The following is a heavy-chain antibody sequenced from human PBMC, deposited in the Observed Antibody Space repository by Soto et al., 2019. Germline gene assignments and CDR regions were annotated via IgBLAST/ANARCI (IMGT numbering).Heavy chain of an antibody. CDR1: GFIFSNYA. Sequence: GASVKVSCKTSGFIFSNYAVSWVRQAPGQGLEWMGWISAYNGNTNYAQKLQGRVTMTTDTSTSTAYMELRSLRSDDTAVYYCARSGSSTSYYYYGMDVWGQGTTVTVSS. D-gene: IGHD1-26*01. V-gene: IGHV1-18*01. CDR3: ARSGSSTSYYYYGMDV. J-gene: IGHJ6*02. CDR2: ISAYNGNT.